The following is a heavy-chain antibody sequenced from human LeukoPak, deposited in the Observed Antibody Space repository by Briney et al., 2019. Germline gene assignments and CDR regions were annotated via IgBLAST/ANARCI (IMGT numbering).Heavy chain of an antibody. V-gene: IGHV3-9*01. CDR3: AKDYGDYGDYRRFDC. Sequence: GGSLRLSCAASGFTFSSYAMHWVRQPPGKGLEWVSGISWNSGSIGYADSVKGRFTIPRDNAKNSLYLQMNSLRAEDTALYYCAKDYGDYGDYRRFDCWGQGTPVTVSS. D-gene: IGHD4-17*01. J-gene: IGHJ4*02. CDR2: ISWNSGSI. CDR1: GFTFSSYA.